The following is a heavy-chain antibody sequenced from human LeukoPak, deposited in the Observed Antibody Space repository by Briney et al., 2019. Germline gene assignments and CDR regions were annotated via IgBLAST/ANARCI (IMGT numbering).Heavy chain of an antibody. D-gene: IGHD3-3*01. V-gene: IGHV4-39*01. Sequence: SETLSLTCTVSGGSISSSSYYWGWIRQPPGEGLEWIGNIYYTGSTYYNPSLKSRVTISVDTSKNQFSLKLSSVTAADTAVYYCARVVPGLHLEWLWCWFDPWGQGTLVTVSS. CDR3: ARVVPGLHLEWLWCWFDP. CDR2: IYYTGST. CDR1: GGSISSSSYY. J-gene: IGHJ5*02.